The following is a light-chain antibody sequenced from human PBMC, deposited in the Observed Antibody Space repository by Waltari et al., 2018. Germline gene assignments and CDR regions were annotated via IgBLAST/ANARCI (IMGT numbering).Light chain of an antibody. J-gene: IGLJ1*01. Sequence: SHVLTQPPSVPVAPGKTARITRGGNNIGSNSVHWYQQKPGQAPVLVMYDDSDRPSGIPERFSGSYSGNTATLTISGVEAGDEADYYCHVWDSSSDHWEVFGTGTKVTVL. CDR3: HVWDSSSDHWEV. CDR1: NIGSNS. V-gene: IGLV3-21*04. CDR2: DDS.